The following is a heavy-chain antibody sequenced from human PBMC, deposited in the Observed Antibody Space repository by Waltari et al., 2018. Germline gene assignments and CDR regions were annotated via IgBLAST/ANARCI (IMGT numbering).Heavy chain of an antibody. V-gene: IGHV4-30-4*08. CDR1: GGSISSGDYY. CDR2: IYYSGST. CDR3: ARGSGSTLDDY. J-gene: IGHJ4*02. Sequence: QVQLQESGPGLVKPSQTLSLTCTVSGGSISSGDYYWSWIRQPPGKGLEWIGYIYYSGSTYHNPALKRRVTISVDTSKNQFSLKLSAVTAADTAVYYCARGSGSTLDDYWGQGTLVTVSS. D-gene: IGHD3-10*01.